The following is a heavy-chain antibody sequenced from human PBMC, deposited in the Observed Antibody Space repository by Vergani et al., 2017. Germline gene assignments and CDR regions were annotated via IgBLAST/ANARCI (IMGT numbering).Heavy chain of an antibody. J-gene: IGHJ4*02. CDR3: AKAYYYGSGSSDY. Sequence: VQLVESGGGVVQPGRSLRLSCAASGFTFSSYGMHWVRQAPGKGLEWVAVIWYDGSNKYYADSVKGRFTISRDNSKNTLYLQMNSLRAEDTAVYYCAKAYYYGSGSSDYWGQGTLVTVSS. D-gene: IGHD3-10*01. V-gene: IGHV3-33*06. CDR2: IWYDGSNK. CDR1: GFTFSSYG.